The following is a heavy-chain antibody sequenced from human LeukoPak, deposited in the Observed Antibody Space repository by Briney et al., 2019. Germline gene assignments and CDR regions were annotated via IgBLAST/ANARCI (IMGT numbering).Heavy chain of an antibody. CDR1: GFTFSSYW. J-gene: IGHJ4*02. Sequence: PGGALRLSCAASGFTFSSYWMHWVRQAPGKGLVWVSRIHEDGSFASYADSVRGRFTVSRDNAQNTLYLQMSSLTAEDTAMYYCTRDLVMVNTPGDDFDYWGQGTLVTVSS. CDR2: IHEDGSFA. V-gene: IGHV3-74*01. D-gene: IGHD3-22*01. CDR3: TRDLVMVNTPGDDFDY.